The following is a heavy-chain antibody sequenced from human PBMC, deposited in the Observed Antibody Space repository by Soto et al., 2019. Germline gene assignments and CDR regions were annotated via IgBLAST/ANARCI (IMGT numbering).Heavy chain of an antibody. D-gene: IGHD4-4*01. CDR2: ISSSSSYI. Sequence: PGGSLRLSCAASGFTFSSYSMNWVRQAPGKGLEWVSSISSSSSYIYYADSVKGRFTISRDNAKNSLYLQMNSLRAEDTAVYYCARVYSNHPNYYYYGMDVWGQGTTVTVSS. J-gene: IGHJ6*02. CDR3: ARVYSNHPNYYYYGMDV. CDR1: GFTFSSYS. V-gene: IGHV3-21*01.